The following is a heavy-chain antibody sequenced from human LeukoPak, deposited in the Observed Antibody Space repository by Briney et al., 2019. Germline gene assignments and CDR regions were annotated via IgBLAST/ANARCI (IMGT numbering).Heavy chain of an antibody. V-gene: IGHV4-39*01. CDR1: GGSFSSYY. CDR3: ARHAIDIIVRVDY. Sequence: ASETLSLTCAVYGGSFSSYYWGWIRQPPGKGLEWIGSIYYSGSTYYNPSLRSRVTISVDTSKNQFSLRLSSVTAADTAVYYCARHAIDIIVRVDYWGQGTLVTVSS. CDR2: IYYSGST. J-gene: IGHJ4*02. D-gene: IGHD2-15*01.